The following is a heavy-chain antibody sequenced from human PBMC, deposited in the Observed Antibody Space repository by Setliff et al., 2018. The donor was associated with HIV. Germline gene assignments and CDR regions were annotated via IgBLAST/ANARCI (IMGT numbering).Heavy chain of an antibody. D-gene: IGHD4-17*01. Sequence: GGSLRLSCEASGFTVSSTYMSWVRQSPVRGLEWVSVVYSAGNTYYADSVKGRFTVSRDESKNTVSLQMNRLRAEDTAKYYCVKNSCSGLRCSLGNWGQGALVTVSS. V-gene: IGHV3-53*01. CDR1: GFTVSSTY. CDR2: VYSAGNT. J-gene: IGHJ4*02. CDR3: VKNSCSGLRCSLGN.